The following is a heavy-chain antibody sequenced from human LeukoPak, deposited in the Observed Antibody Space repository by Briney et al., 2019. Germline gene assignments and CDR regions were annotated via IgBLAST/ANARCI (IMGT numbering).Heavy chain of an antibody. Sequence: TGGSLRLSCAASGIPFGSYGMHWVRQAPGKGLEWVAVIWYDGSKKYYADFVKGRFTISRDNSKNTLSLQMSSLRVEDTAVYYCARWNQGHGLDVWGQGTTVTVSS. CDR3: ARWNQGHGLDV. CDR1: GIPFGSYG. D-gene: IGHD4-23*01. J-gene: IGHJ6*02. CDR2: IWYDGSKK. V-gene: IGHV3-33*01.